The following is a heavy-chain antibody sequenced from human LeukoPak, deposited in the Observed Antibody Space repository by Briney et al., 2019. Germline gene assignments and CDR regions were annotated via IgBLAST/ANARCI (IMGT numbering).Heavy chain of an antibody. CDR2: IYYSGST. J-gene: IGHJ4*01. V-gene: IGHV4-39*07. Sequence: PSETLSLTCTVSGGSISSSSYYWGWIRQPPGKGLEWIGSIYYSGSTYYNPSLKSRVTISVDTSKNQFSLKLSSVTAADTAVYYCARDVYCSSTSCYYYFDYWGQEPWSPSPQ. CDR1: GGSISSSSYY. D-gene: IGHD2-2*01. CDR3: ARDVYCSSTSCYYYFDY.